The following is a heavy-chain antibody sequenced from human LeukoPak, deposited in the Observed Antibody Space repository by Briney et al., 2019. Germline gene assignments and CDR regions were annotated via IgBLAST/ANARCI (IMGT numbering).Heavy chain of an antibody. CDR2: ISSSSSYI. J-gene: IGHJ4*02. Sequence: GGSLRLSCAAFGFTFSDHAMDWVRQAPGKGLEWVSSISSSSSYIYYADSVKGRFTISRDNAKNSLYLQMNSLRAEDTAVYYCARDIYYDSSGYYVYWGQGTLVTVSS. D-gene: IGHD3-22*01. V-gene: IGHV3-21*01. CDR3: ARDIYYDSSGYYVY. CDR1: GFTFSDHA.